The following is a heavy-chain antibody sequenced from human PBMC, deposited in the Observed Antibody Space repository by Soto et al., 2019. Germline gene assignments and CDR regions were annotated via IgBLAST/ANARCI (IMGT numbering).Heavy chain of an antibody. J-gene: IGHJ4*02. CDR2: FDPEDGET. V-gene: IGHV1-24*01. Sequence: GASVKVSCKVSGYTLTELSMHWVRQALGKGLEWMGGFDPEDGETIYAQKFQGRVTMTEDTSTDTAYMELSSLRSEDTAVYYCATAFLRLGYDVDDYWVQGTLVTVSS. CDR3: ATAFLRLGYDVDDY. CDR1: GYTLTELS. D-gene: IGHD5-12*01.